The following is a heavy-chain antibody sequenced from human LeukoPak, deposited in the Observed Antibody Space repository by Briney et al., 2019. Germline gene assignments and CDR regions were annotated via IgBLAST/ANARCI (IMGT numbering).Heavy chain of an antibody. V-gene: IGHV3-30*02. CDR3: ARIGYSTSWANFDC. J-gene: IGHJ4*02. CDR2: IRTDGGEK. CDR1: GFTFRNYG. Sequence: PGGSLRLSCAASGFTFRNYGMHWVRQALGKGLEWVASIRTDGGEKYHADSVQGRFSISRDNSKNTLYLQMDSLRAEDTALYYCARIGYSTSWANFDCWGQGTLVTVSS. D-gene: IGHD6-13*01.